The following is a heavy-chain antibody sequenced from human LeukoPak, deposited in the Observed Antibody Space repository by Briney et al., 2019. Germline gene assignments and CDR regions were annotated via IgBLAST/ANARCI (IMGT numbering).Heavy chain of an antibody. J-gene: IGHJ4*02. CDR2: IKQDGTEK. D-gene: IGHD1-26*01. V-gene: IGHV3-7*01. CDR1: GFIFNLYY. Sequence: PGGSLRLSCAASGFIFNLYYMSWVRQAPGQGLEWVANIKQDGTEKSYVDSVKGRFTISRDNSENTLYLQVNSLRAEDTAVYYCTKAMVGASIFDYWGQGTLVTVSS. CDR3: TKAMVGASIFDY.